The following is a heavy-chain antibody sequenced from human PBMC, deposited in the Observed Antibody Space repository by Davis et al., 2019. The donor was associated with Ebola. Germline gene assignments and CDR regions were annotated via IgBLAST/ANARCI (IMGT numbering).Heavy chain of an antibody. CDR3: ASVSGGFEGFHYYYYGMDV. CDR2: IIPIFGTA. CDR1: GGTFSSYA. J-gene: IGHJ6*02. D-gene: IGHD1-26*01. V-gene: IGHV1-69*06. Sequence: SVKVSCKASGGTFSSYAISWVRQAPGQGLEWMGGIIPIFGTANYAQKFQGRVTITADKSTSTAYMELSSLRSEDTAVYYCASVSGGFEGFHYYYYGMDVWGQGTTVTVSS.